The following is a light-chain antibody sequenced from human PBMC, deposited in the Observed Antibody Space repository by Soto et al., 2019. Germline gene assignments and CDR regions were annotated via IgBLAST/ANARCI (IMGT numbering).Light chain of an antibody. V-gene: IGKV1-39*01. CDR3: QQSYSTPFS. Sequence: DIQMTQSPSSLYASVGDRVTITCRVSRSSSTYLNWFQQRPGKPPKVLIYDASSLQSGVPSRFSGSGSGTDFTLTISILQHEDVATYYCQQSYSTPFSFGQRTRLEIK. CDR2: DAS. J-gene: IGKJ5*01. CDR1: RSSSTY.